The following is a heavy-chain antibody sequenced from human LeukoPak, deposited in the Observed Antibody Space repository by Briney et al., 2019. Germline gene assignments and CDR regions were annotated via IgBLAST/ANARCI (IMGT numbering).Heavy chain of an antibody. CDR3: ARVRAGYGLDN. Sequence: GGSLRLSCAASGFTFSSYGMHWVRQAPGKGLEWVAVIWYDGSNKYYADSVKGRFTISRDNAKNTLFLRMNSLRAEDTAVFYCARVRAGYGLDNWGQGTLVTVSS. CDR1: GFTFSSYG. V-gene: IGHV3-33*01. J-gene: IGHJ4*02. CDR2: IWYDGSNK. D-gene: IGHD5-18*01.